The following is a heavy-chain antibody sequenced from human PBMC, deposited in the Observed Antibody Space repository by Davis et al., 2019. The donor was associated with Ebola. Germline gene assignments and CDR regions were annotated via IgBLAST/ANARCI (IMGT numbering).Heavy chain of an antibody. Sequence: SVKVSCKASGYTFADAYIHWVRQAPGQGLEWMGGIIPIFGTANYAQKFQGRVTITADESTSTAYMELSSLRSEDTAVYYCARIQLWLLDYYMDVWGKGTTVTVSS. J-gene: IGHJ6*03. CDR2: IIPIFGTA. V-gene: IGHV1-69*13. D-gene: IGHD5-18*01. CDR1: GYTFADAY. CDR3: ARIQLWLLDYYMDV.